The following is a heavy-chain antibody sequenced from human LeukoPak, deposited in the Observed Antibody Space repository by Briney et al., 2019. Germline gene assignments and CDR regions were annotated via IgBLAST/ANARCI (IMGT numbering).Heavy chain of an antibody. CDR2: IYYSGST. V-gene: IGHV4-30-4*08. CDR3: ASDPSLYYYDSSGYYYRFYAFDI. Sequence: SQTLSLTCTVSGGSISSGDYYWSWIRQPPGKGLEWIGYIYYSGSTYYNPSLKSRATISVDTSKNQFSLKLSSVTAADTAVYYCASDPSLYYYDSSGYYYRFYAFDIWGQGTMVTVSS. D-gene: IGHD3-22*01. CDR1: GGSISSGDYY. J-gene: IGHJ3*02.